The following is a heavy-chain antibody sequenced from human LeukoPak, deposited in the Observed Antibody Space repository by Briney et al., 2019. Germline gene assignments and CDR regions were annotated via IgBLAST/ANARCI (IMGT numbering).Heavy chain of an antibody. J-gene: IGHJ4*02. CDR2: IWYDGSNK. Sequence: GGSLRLSCAASGSTFSSYGMHWVRQAPGKGLEWVAVIWYDGSNKYYADSVKGRFTISRDNSKNTLYLQMNSLRAEDTAVYYCARDTGGGSAIDYWGQGTLVTVSS. CDR3: ARDTGGGSAIDY. CDR1: GSTFSSYG. V-gene: IGHV3-33*01. D-gene: IGHD1-26*01.